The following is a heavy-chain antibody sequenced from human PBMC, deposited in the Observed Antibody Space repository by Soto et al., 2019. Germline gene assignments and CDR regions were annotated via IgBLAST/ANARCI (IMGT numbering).Heavy chain of an antibody. D-gene: IGHD6-6*01. V-gene: IGHV1-46*01. CDR2: INPAGPTT. J-gene: IGHJ4*02. CDR3: AKRSSSSTFDY. Sequence: GASVKVSCKASGYTFTFYHIHWVRQAPGQGLEWMGIINPAGPTTTYAQKFQGSVTMSRDTSTNTVYMELSSLRSEDTAVYYCAKRSSSSTFDYWGQGTLVTVSS. CDR1: GYTFTFYH.